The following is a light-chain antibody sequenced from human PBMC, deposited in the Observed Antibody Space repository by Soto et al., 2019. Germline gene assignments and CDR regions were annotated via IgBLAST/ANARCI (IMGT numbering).Light chain of an antibody. Sequence: EIVVTQSPATLSVSPGERATLSCRTSQSVSSHVAWYQQKPGQAPRLLIYDASNRATGIPARFSGSGSGTDFTLTISSLGPEDFAVYYCQQRSNWPITFGQGTRLEIK. CDR3: QQRSNWPIT. CDR2: DAS. J-gene: IGKJ5*01. V-gene: IGKV3-11*01. CDR1: QSVSSH.